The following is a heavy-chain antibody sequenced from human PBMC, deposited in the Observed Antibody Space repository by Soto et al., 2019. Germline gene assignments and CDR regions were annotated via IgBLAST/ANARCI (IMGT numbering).Heavy chain of an antibody. D-gene: IGHD2-21*01. V-gene: IGHV5-10-1*01. CDR2: IDPSDSYT. CDR1: GYSFTSYW. Sequence: GESLKISCEGSGYSFTSYWISWVRQMPGKGLEWMGRIDPSDSYTDYSPSFQGHVTISADKSISTAYLQWSSLKASDAAMYYCARVTRYCGPSRCYNGLDYWGQGTLVTVSS. CDR3: ARVTRYCGPSRCYNGLDY. J-gene: IGHJ4*02.